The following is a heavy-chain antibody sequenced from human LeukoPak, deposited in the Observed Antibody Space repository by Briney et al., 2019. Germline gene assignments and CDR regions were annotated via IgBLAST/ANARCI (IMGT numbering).Heavy chain of an antibody. CDR1: GYNFIGYG. Sequence: ASVKVSCKASGYNFIGYGITWVRQAPGQGLEWMGRISGYNGNTKYAKKFQGRVTMTRDTSTNTAYMELRSLRYDDTGVYYCARDEFYGSASAGDDGFDMWGRGTMVTVSS. CDR3: ARDEFYGSASAGDDGFDM. CDR2: ISGYNGNT. J-gene: IGHJ3*02. D-gene: IGHD3-10*01. V-gene: IGHV1-18*01.